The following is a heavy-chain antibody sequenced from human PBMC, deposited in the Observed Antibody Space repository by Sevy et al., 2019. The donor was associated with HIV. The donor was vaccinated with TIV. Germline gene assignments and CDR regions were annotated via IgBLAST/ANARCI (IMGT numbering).Heavy chain of an antibody. CDR1: GYTFTSYW. CDR2: IDPSNSYT. D-gene: IGHD6-6*01. CDR3: ARLEDAARPDY. Sequence: GGSLRLSCKGSGYTFTSYWISWVRQMPGKGLEWMGRIDPSNSYTNYSPSFQGHVTISADKSISTAYLQWSSLKASDTAMYYCARLEDAARPDYWGQGTLVTVSS. V-gene: IGHV5-10-1*01. J-gene: IGHJ4*02.